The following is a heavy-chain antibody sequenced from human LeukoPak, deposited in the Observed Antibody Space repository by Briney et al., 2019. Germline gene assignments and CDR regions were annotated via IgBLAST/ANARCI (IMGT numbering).Heavy chain of an antibody. CDR2: IFPSGGEI. Sequence: GGSLRLSCAASGFTFSTFAMIWVRQPPGKGLEWVSSIFPSGGEIHYADSVRGRFTISRDNSKSTLSLQMNSLRAEDTAIYYCAKQTAALGNAFDIWGQGTMVTVSS. D-gene: IGHD6-13*01. CDR3: AKQTAALGNAFDI. J-gene: IGHJ3*02. CDR1: GFTFSTFA. V-gene: IGHV3-23*01.